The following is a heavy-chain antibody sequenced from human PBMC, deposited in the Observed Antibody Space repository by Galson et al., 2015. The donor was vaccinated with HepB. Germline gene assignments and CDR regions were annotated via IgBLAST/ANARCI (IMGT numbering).Heavy chain of an antibody. Sequence: SLRLSCAASGFTFSNAWMSWVRQAPGKGLEWVGRIKSKTDGGTTDYAAPVKGRFTISRDDSKNTLYLQMNSLKTEDTAVYYCTTDVLYDILTGYYEAYYGMDVWGQGTTVTVSS. CDR3: TTDVLYDILTGYYEAYYGMDV. D-gene: IGHD3-9*01. CDR2: IKSKTDGGTT. V-gene: IGHV3-15*01. CDR1: GFTFSNAW. J-gene: IGHJ6*02.